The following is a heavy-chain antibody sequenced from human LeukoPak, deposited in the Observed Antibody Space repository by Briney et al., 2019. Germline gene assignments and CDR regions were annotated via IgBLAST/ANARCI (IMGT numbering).Heavy chain of an antibody. V-gene: IGHV3-9*01. D-gene: IGHD3-22*01. CDR2: ISWNSGSI. CDR1: GFTFDDYA. CDR3: AKDIRIGYYDSSGYYGGFDY. Sequence: GGSLRLSCAASGFTFDDYAMHWVRQAPGKGLEWVSGISWNSGSIGYADSVKGRFTISRDNAKNSLYLQMNSLRAEDTALYYCAKDIRIGYYDSSGYYGGFDYWGQGTLVTVSS. J-gene: IGHJ4*02.